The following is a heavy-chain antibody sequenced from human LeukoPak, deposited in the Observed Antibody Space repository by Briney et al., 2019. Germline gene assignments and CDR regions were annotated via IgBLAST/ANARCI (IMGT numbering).Heavy chain of an antibody. CDR2: IYPGDSDT. D-gene: IGHD2-2*01. CDR1: GYNFTSYW. Sequence: GESLKISCKGSGYNFTSYWIGWVRRMPGKGLEWMGIIYPGDSDTRYSPSFQGQVTISADKSISTAYLQWSSLKASDTAMYYCARLSKHCSSTSCHFDYWGQGTLVTDSS. J-gene: IGHJ4*02. V-gene: IGHV5-51*01. CDR3: ARLSKHCSSTSCHFDY.